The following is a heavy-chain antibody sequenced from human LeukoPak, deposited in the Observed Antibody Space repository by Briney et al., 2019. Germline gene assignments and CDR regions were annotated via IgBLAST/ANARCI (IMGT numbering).Heavy chain of an antibody. CDR3: ARLRNKYDTSGYYPFDY. Sequence: SETLSLTCTVSGGSISGYYWSWIRQPPGKGLEWIGYIYYSGSTNYNPSLKSRVTILVDTSKNQFSLKLSSVTAADTAVYHCARLRNKYDTSGYYPFDYWGQGTLVTVSS. CDR2: IYYSGST. CDR1: GGSISGYY. V-gene: IGHV4-59*08. J-gene: IGHJ4*02. D-gene: IGHD3-22*01.